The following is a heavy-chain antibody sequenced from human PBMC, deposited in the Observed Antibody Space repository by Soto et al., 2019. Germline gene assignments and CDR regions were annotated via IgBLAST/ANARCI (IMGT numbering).Heavy chain of an antibody. D-gene: IGHD1-1*01. CDR3: ARGRYGDY. J-gene: IGHJ4*02. V-gene: IGHV1-18*01. CDR2: ISAHNGNT. CDR1: GYTFTSYG. Sequence: QVHLVQSGAAVKKPGASVKVSCKASGYTFTSYGITWVRQAPGQGLEWMGWISAHNGNTDYAQKLQGRVMVTRDTSTSTAYMELRSLRSDGTAVYYCARGRYGDYWGQGALVTVSS.